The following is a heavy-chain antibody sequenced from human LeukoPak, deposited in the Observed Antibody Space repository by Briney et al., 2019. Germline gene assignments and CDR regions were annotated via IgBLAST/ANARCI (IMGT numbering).Heavy chain of an antibody. CDR3: ARIRDRDYGGNPTLYDAFDM. CDR1: GFTFSSYS. CDR2: ISSSSSYI. D-gene: IGHD4-23*01. V-gene: IGHV3-21*01. J-gene: IGHJ3*02. Sequence: GGSLRLSCAASGFTFSSYSMNWVRQAPGKGLEWVSSISSSSSYIYYADSVKGRFTISRDNAKNSLYLQMNSLRAEDTAVYYCARIRDRDYGGNPTLYDAFDMWGQGIMVTVSS.